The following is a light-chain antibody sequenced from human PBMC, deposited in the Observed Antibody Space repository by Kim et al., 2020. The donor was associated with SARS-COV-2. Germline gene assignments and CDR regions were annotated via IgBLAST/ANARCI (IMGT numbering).Light chain of an antibody. Sequence: PSATVTCTGNSDNVGDQGAAGRQQRQGPPPKPLAFRNNDRRSGISERLSASRSGNTASLTITGLQPEDGADYYCSAWDSSLSAWVLGGGTQLTVL. CDR3: SAWDSSLSAWV. CDR1: SDNVGDQG. V-gene: IGLV10-54*01. J-gene: IGLJ3*02. CDR2: RNN.